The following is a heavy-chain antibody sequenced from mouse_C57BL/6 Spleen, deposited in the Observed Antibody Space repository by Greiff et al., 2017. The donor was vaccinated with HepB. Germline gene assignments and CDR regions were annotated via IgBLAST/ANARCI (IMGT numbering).Heavy chain of an antibody. CDR2: INPSTGGT. CDR1: GYSFTGYY. D-gene: IGHD2-5*01. CDR3: ARSRIVGYYAMDY. J-gene: IGHJ4*01. Sequence: EVQLVESGPELVKPGASVKISCKASGYSFTGYYMNWVKQSPEKSLEWIGEINPSTGGTTYNQKFKAKATLTVDESSSTAYMQLKSLTSEDSAVYYCARSRIVGYYAMDYWGQGTSVTVSS. V-gene: IGHV1-42*01.